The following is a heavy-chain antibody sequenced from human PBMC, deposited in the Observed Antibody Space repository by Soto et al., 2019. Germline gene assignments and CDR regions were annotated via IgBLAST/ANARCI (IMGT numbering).Heavy chain of an antibody. V-gene: IGHV2-5*01. D-gene: IGHD6-19*01. CDR2: IYWYDDK. Sequence: QITLKESGPTLVKPTQTLTLTCTFSGFSLSSTRVAVGWIRQPPGKALEWLALIYWYDDKRYSPFLKSRLTISNHTXXNQVVLTMTNMDPVDTATYYCAHSVVAGLGYYFDYWGQGTLVTVSS. CDR1: GFSLSSTRVA. J-gene: IGHJ4*02. CDR3: AHSVVAGLGYYFDY.